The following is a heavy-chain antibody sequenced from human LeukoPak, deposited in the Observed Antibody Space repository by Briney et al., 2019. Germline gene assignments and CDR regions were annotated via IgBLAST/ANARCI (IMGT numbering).Heavy chain of an antibody. CDR3: ARMAETYYDFWSGYYTPEYFQH. D-gene: IGHD3-3*01. CDR2: INPNSGGT. J-gene: IGHJ1*01. CDR1: GYTFTGYY. V-gene: IGHV1-2*02. Sequence: GASVKVSCKASGYTFTGYYMHWVRQAPGQGLEWMGWINPNSGGTNYAQKFQGRVTMTRDTSISTAYMELSRLRSDDTAVYYCARMAETYYDFWSGYYTPEYFQHWGQGTLVTVSS.